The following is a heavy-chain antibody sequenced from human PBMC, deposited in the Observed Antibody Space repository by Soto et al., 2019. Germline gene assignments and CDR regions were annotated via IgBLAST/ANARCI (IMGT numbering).Heavy chain of an antibody. CDR2: IFPLTDIP. CDR3: ARGPLVVLNYFES. CDR1: GGTFRNYP. V-gene: IGHV1-69*02. Sequence: QVQLVQSGTEVKKPGSSVKVSCKASGGTFRNYPINWVRQAPGQGLEWMGSIFPLTDIPDYAQNFQARLTIRADNSTSTAYMALSSLTSDDTAMYFCARGPLVVLNYFESWGQGTLVTVSS. J-gene: IGHJ4*02.